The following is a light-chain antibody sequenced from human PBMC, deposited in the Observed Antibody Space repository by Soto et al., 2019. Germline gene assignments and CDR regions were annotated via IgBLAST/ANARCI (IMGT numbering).Light chain of an antibody. CDR2: KAS. Sequence: DIQMTQPPSTLSASVGDRVTITCRASQSISTWLAWYQQKPGKAPKLLIYKASNLEDGVPSRFSGSGSGTEVTITISSLQPDDFTTYYCQQYNTYPLTFGGGTTVEIK. J-gene: IGKJ4*01. CDR3: QQYNTYPLT. CDR1: QSISTW. V-gene: IGKV1-5*03.